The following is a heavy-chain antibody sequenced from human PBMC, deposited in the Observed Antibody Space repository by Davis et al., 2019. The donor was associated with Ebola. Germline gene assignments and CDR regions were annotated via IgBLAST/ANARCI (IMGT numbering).Heavy chain of an antibody. CDR2: LGTSADT. Sequence: GGSLRLSCAASGFIFRSYVMSWVRQAPGKGLEWVSTLGTSADTYYADSVKGRFTISRDNSRNTLYLQMNGLRVEDTAIYYCAKVPGGSSWTYYFDSWGQGALVTVSS. CDR3: AKVPGGSSWTYYFDS. CDR1: GFIFRSYV. J-gene: IGHJ4*02. V-gene: IGHV3-23*01. D-gene: IGHD6-13*01.